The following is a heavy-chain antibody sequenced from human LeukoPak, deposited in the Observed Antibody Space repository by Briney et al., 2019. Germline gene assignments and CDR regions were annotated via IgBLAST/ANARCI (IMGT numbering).Heavy chain of an antibody. CDR1: GGSISSYY. Sequence: SETLSLTCTVSGGSISSYYWSWIRQPPGKGLEWIGYIYYSGSTNYIPSLKSRVTISVDTSKNQFSLKLSSVTAADTAVYYCARANLEMWAASYYFDYWGQGTLVTVSS. CDR3: ARANLEMWAASYYFDY. D-gene: IGHD5-24*01. J-gene: IGHJ4*02. CDR2: IYYSGST. V-gene: IGHV4-59*01.